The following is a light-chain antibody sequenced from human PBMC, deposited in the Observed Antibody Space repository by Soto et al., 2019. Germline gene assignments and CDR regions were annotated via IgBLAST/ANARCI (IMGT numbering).Light chain of an antibody. CDR1: QSVLYSSNNKNY. V-gene: IGKV4-1*01. J-gene: IGKJ2*01. CDR2: WAS. Sequence: DIVMTQSPDSLAVSLGERATINCKSSQSVLYSSNNKNYLAWYQQKPGQPPKLLIYWASTRESGVPDRFSGGGSWTDFTLTISSLQAEDVAVYYCHQYYNTPYTFGQGTQLEIK. CDR3: HQYYNTPYT.